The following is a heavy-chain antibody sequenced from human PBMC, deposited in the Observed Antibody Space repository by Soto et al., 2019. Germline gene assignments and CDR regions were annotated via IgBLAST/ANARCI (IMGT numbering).Heavy chain of an antibody. CDR2: IHYSGST. CDR3: ARDSGAVRSIDY. V-gene: IGHV4-31*03. D-gene: IGHD6-13*01. Sequence: SETLSLTCTVSGGSISSGDYYWSWIRQHPGKGLECIGNIHYSGSTYYNPSLKSRVTISRDTSKNQFSLKVSSVTAADTAVYYCARDSGAVRSIDYWGQGTLVT. J-gene: IGHJ4*02. CDR1: GGSISSGDYY.